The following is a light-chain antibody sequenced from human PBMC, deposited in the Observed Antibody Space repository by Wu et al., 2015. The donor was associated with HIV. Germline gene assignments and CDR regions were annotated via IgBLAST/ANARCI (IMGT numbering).Light chain of an antibody. J-gene: IGKJ1*01. V-gene: IGKV3-20*01. CDR3: QQYGSSLTWT. CDR1: QSVSSRY. Sequence: EIVLTQSPGTLSLSQGERATLSCRASQSVSSRYLAWYQQKPGQAPRLLISGASSRASGIPDRFSGSGSGTDFTLTISRLEPEDSAVYYCQQYGSSLTWTFGQGDEGGNQ. CDR2: GAS.